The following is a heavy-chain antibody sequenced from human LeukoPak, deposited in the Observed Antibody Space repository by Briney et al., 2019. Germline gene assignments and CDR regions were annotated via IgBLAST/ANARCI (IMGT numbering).Heavy chain of an antibody. J-gene: IGHJ4*02. V-gene: IGHV3-72*01. CDR2: ATNKANNYTS. Sequence: PGGSLRLSCAASGFTFSDHSINWVRQAPGKGLEWVGRATNKANNYTSQYAASVKDRFTISRDESKNSLYLQMNSLKTEDTAVYYCTTLYYDFWSGYLYYFDYWGQGTLVTVSS. CDR3: TTLYYDFWSGYLYYFDY. CDR1: GFTFSDHS. D-gene: IGHD3-3*01.